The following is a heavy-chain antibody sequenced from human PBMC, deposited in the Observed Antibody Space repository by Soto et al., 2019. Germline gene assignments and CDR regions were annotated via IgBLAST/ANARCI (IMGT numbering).Heavy chain of an antibody. V-gene: IGHV1-8*01. CDR1: GYTFTSYD. CDR3: ARGPKYCTDGVCYQVWFDP. J-gene: IGHJ5*02. Sequence: QVQLVQSGAEVKKPGASVKVSCKASGYTFTSYDINWARQATGQGLEWMESINPNRGNTGYAQNVQGSVTMTRNTSISTAYMELSSVRSEDTAVYYCARGPKYCTDGVCYQVWFDPWGQGTLVTVSS. D-gene: IGHD2-8*01. CDR2: INPNRGNT.